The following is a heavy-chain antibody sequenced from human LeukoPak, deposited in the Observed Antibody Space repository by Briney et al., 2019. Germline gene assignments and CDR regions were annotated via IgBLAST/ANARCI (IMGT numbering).Heavy chain of an antibody. V-gene: IGHV7-4-1*02. D-gene: IGHD2-15*01. Sequence: ASVKVSCKASGYTFTSYAMNWVRQAPGQGLEWMGWINTNTGNPTYAQGFTGRFVFSLDTSVSTAYLQISSLKAEDTAVYYCAREFCSGGSCYFDLDYWGQGTLVTVSS. CDR1: GYTFTSYA. CDR2: INTNTGNP. J-gene: IGHJ4*02. CDR3: AREFCSGGSCYFDLDY.